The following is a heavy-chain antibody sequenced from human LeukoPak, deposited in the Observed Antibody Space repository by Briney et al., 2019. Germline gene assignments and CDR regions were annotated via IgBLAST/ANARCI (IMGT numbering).Heavy chain of an antibody. D-gene: IGHD5-24*01. CDR3: ARGSGYNFGYYFYYMDV. Sequence: SGGSLRLSCAASGFTFSDYYMSWIRQAPGKGLEWVSYISSSGSTIYYADSVKGRFTISRDNSKNTLYLQMNSLRAEDTAVYYCARGSGYNFGYYFYYMDVWGKGTTVTISS. CDR2: ISSSGSTI. CDR1: GFTFSDYY. V-gene: IGHV3-11*01. J-gene: IGHJ6*03.